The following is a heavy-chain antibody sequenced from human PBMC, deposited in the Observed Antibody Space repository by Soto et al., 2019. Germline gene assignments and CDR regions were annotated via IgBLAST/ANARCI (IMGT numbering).Heavy chain of an antibody. J-gene: IGHJ6*02. V-gene: IGHV4-59*01. Sequence: SETLSLTCTVSGGSISSYYWSWIRQPPGKGLEWIGYIYYSGSTNYNPSLKSRVTISVDTSKNQFSLKLSSVTAADTAVYYCARDRAMGRGTRHYYYYGMDVWGQGTTVTVSS. CDR2: IYYSGST. CDR1: GGSISSYY. CDR3: ARDRAMGRGTRHYYYYGMDV. D-gene: IGHD3-10*01.